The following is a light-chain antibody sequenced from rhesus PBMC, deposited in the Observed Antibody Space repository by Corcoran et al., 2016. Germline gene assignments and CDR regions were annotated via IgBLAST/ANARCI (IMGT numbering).Light chain of an antibody. Sequence: EIVMTQSPATLSLSPGETATLSCRASERVGSYLAWYQQQPGQAPTLLVHSAYFRATGIPDRFSGSGAKTEFTLTISSLQPEDFATYYCLQYNSNPLTFGGGTKVEIK. J-gene: IGKJ4*01. V-gene: IGKV3-40*03. CDR1: ERVGSY. CDR3: LQYNSNPLT. CDR2: SAY.